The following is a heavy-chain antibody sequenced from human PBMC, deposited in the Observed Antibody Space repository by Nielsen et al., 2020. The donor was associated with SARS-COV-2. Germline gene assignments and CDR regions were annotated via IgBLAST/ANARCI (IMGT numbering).Heavy chain of an antibody. V-gene: IGHV4-34*01. Sequence: SETLSLTCAVYGGSFSGYYWSWIRQPPGRGLEWIGEINHSGSTNYNPSLKSRVTISVDTSKNQFSLKLSSVTAADTAVYYCARGGQYCSSTSCYTYYYYGMDVWGQGTTVTVSS. D-gene: IGHD2-2*02. J-gene: IGHJ6*02. CDR2: INHSGST. CDR1: GGSFSGYY. CDR3: ARGGQYCSSTSCYTYYYYGMDV.